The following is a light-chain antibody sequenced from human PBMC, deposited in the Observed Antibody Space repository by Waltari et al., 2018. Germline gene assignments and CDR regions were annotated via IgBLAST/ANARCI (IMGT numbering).Light chain of an antibody. J-gene: IGKJ1*01. CDR1: QSINVW. V-gene: IGKV1-5*03. CDR2: KAS. Sequence: DIQMTQSPSTLSASLGDRVTITCRASQSINVWLVWYQQKSGKVPKVLIYKASVLESGVPSRFSGNGSGTEVSLTISSLQSYDFATYYCQQYDAHPRTFGQGTKVDIK. CDR3: QQYDAHPRT.